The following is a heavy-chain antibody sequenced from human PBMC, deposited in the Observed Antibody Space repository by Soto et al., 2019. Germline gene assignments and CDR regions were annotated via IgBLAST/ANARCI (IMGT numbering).Heavy chain of an antibody. CDR1: GFTFTNYA. Sequence: GGSRRLSCAASGFTFTNYALHWVRQAPGKGLEWVSSISGGGAGTYSADAVKGRFTISSDKSRNTVYLQMSSLRAEDTAVYYCARSDPQCSGNNCPSIDHWGQGTLVTV. CDR2: ISGGGAGT. CDR3: ARSDPQCSGNNCPSIDH. J-gene: IGHJ4*02. V-gene: IGHV3-23*01. D-gene: IGHD2-2*01.